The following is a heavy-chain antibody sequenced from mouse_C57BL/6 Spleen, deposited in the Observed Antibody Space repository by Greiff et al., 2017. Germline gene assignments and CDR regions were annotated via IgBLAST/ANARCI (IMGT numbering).Heavy chain of an antibody. CDR1: GYTFTDYY. D-gene: IGHD2-5*01. CDR2: IYPGSGNT. J-gene: IGHJ4*01. V-gene: IGHV1-76*01. CDR3: ARSYSNYAMDY. Sequence: QVQLQQSGAELVRPGASVKLSCKASGYTFTDYYINWVKQRPGQGLEWIARIYPGSGNTYYNEKFKGKSTLTAGKSSSTAYLQLSSLTSEDSAVYFCARSYSNYAMDYWGQGTSVTVSS.